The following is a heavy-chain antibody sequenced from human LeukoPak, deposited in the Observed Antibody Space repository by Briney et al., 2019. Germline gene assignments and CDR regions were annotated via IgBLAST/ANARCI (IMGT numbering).Heavy chain of an antibody. D-gene: IGHD6-6*01. CDR2: INPNSGGT. CDR3: ARHKSSIAARPGWFDP. Sequence: ASVKVSCKASGYTFTGYYMHWVRQAPGQGLEWMGWINPNSGGTNYAQKFQGRVTMTRDTSISTAYMELSRLRSDDTAVYYCARHKSSIAARPGWFDPWGQGTLVTVSS. V-gene: IGHV1-2*02. J-gene: IGHJ5*02. CDR1: GYTFTGYY.